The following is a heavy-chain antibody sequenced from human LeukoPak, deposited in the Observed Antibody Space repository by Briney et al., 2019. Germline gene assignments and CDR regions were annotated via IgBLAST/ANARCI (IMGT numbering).Heavy chain of an antibody. D-gene: IGHD6-13*01. CDR1: GGSISGYY. Sequence: SETLSLTCTVSGGSISGYYWSWIRQPAGKGLEWIGRIYTSGYANSNPSLKSRVTMSVDTSKNQFSLKLSSVTAADTAVYYCARVVAAADPYYFDYWGQGTLVTVSS. CDR3: ARVVAAADPYYFDY. J-gene: IGHJ4*02. V-gene: IGHV4-4*07. CDR2: IYTSGYA.